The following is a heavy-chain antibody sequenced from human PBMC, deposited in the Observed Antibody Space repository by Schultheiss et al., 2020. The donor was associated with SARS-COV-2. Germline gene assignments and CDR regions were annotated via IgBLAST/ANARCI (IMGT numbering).Heavy chain of an antibody. CDR3: ARGQTEGPGAYYFDY. Sequence: SQTLSLTCTVSGGSISSYYWSWIRQPAGKGLEWIGRIYTSGSTNYNPSLKSRVTISVDTSKNQFSLKLSSVTAADTAVYYCARGQTEGPGAYYFDYWGQGTLVTVSS. CDR2: IYTSGST. J-gene: IGHJ4*02. D-gene: IGHD1-14*01. V-gene: IGHV4-4*07. CDR1: GGSISSYY.